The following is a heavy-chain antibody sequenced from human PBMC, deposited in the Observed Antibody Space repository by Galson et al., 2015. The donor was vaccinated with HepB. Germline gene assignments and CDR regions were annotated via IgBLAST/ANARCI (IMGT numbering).Heavy chain of an antibody. CDR3: ARGSHFSFDY. J-gene: IGHJ4*02. V-gene: IGHV6-1*01. CDR2: TYYRSKWYN. Sequence: CAISGDSVSSSSAAWNRIRQSPSRGLEWLGRTYYRSKWYNEYAVSMKSRISVNPDTSKNQFSLQLSSMTPEDTAVYYCARGSHFSFDYWGQGVLVTVSS. D-gene: IGHD1-26*01. CDR1: GDSVSSSSAA.